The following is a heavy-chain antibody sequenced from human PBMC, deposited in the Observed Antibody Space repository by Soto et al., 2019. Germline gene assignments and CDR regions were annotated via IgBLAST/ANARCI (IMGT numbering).Heavy chain of an antibody. V-gene: IGHV4-34*01. CDR1: GGSFSGYY. D-gene: IGHD3-10*01. J-gene: IGHJ6*02. Sequence: SETLSLTCAVYGGSFSGYYWSWIRQPPGKGLEWIGEIKHSGSTNYNPSLKSRVTISVDTSKNQSSLKLSSVTAADTAVYYCALPWFGDAYYYGMDVWGQGTTVTVSS. CDR3: ALPWFGDAYYYGMDV. CDR2: IKHSGST.